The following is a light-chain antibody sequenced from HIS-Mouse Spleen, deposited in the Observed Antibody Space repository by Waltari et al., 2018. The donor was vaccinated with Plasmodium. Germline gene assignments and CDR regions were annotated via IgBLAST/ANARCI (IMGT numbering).Light chain of an antibody. V-gene: IGLV1-44*01. Sequence: QSVLTQPPSASGTPGQRVTISCSGSSSNIGSNTVNWYQQPPGTAPKLPIYSNNQRPSGVPDRFSGSKSGTAASLAISGLQSEDEADYYCAAWDDSLNGVVGGGTKLTVL. CDR2: SNN. CDR3: AAWDDSLNGV. J-gene: IGLJ3*02. CDR1: SSNIGSNT.